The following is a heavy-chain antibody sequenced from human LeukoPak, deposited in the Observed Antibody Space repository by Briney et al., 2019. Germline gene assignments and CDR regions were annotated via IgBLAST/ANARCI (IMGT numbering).Heavy chain of an antibody. CDR3: ARKNDFEI. CDR2: IYYSGRI. CDR1: GGSITSDH. D-gene: IGHD2/OR15-2a*01. V-gene: IGHV4-59*01. Sequence: SETLSLTCTVSGGSITSDHWNWIRQPPGKGLEWIGCIYYSGRIYYNPSLKSRITISVDMSKMQFSLRLTSVTAADTAVYYCARKNDFEIWGQGTLVTVSS. J-gene: IGHJ3*02.